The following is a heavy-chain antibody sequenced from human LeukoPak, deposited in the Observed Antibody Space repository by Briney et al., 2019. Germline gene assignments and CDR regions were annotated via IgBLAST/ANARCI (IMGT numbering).Heavy chain of an antibody. J-gene: IGHJ3*02. D-gene: IGHD2-2*02. V-gene: IGHV3-48*01. CDR2: ISSSSSTI. Sequence: GGSLRLSCAASGFTFSSYSMNWVRQAPGKGLEWVSYISSSSSTIYYAAPVKGRFTISRDNSKNTLYLQMNSLRAEDTAVYYCARRLYCSSNSCYTGPDAFDIWGQGTMVTVSS. CDR3: ARRLYCSSNSCYTGPDAFDI. CDR1: GFTFSSYS.